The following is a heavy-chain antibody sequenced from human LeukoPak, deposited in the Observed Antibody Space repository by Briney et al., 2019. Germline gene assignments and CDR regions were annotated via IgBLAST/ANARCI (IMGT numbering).Heavy chain of an antibody. V-gene: IGHV3-23*01. CDR1: GFTFSNNA. D-gene: IGHD3-10*01. J-gene: IGHJ5*02. CDR2: IGGSGGNT. Sequence: PGGSLRLSCAASGFTFSNNAMIWVRQAPGKGLEWVSAIGGSGGNTYYADSVKGRFTISRDNSKNTLYLQMYSLRAEDTAVYYCARVDYYGSGSYPATFDPWGQGTLVTVSS. CDR3: ARVDYYGSGSYPATFDP.